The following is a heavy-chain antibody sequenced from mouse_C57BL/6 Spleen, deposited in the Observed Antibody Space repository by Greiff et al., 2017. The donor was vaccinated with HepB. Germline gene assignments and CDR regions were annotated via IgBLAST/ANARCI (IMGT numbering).Heavy chain of an antibody. V-gene: IGHV1-64*01. J-gene: IGHJ1*03. CDR2: IHPNSGST. Sequence: QVQLQQPGAELVKPGASVKLSCKASGYTFTSYWMYWVKQRPGQGLEWIGMIHPNSGSTNYNEKFKSKATLTVDKSSSTAYMQLSSLTAEDSAVYYCARRERIYSGYFDVWGTGTTVTVSS. D-gene: IGHD2-1*01. CDR3: ARRERIYSGYFDV. CDR1: GYTFTSYW.